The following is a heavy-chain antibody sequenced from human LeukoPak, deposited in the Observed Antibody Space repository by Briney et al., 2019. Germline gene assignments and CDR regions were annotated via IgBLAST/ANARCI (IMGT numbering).Heavy chain of an antibody. Sequence: PGGSLRLSCAASGFTFSSYWMTWVRQAPGKGLEWAANIQQDGSEKNYVDSVKGRFTISRDNAKNSLYLQMNSLRAEDTAVYYCAQLRSFDYWGQGTLVTVSS. CDR1: GFTFSSYW. J-gene: IGHJ4*02. V-gene: IGHV3-7*01. D-gene: IGHD5-24*01. CDR3: AQLRSFDY. CDR2: IQQDGSEK.